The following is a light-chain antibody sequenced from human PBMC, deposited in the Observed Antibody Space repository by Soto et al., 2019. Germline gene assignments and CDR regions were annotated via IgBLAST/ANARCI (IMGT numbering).Light chain of an antibody. V-gene: IGLV2-14*01. CDR1: SGDFGAYEY. CDR2: EFS. J-gene: IGLJ1*01. CDR3: NSYTSSRTLDV. Sequence: QSALTQPASVSGSPGQSITISCTGTSGDFGAYEYVSWYQQHPGKAPKVIIYEFSNRPSGVSNRFSGSKSGNTASLTISGLQAEDEADYYCNSYTSSRTLDVFGPGTKVTVL.